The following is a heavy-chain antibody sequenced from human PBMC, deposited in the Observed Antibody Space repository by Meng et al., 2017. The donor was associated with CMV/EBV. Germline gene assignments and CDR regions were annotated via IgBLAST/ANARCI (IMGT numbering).Heavy chain of an antibody. CDR1: GFTFTSSA. CDR2: IVVGSGNT. Sequence: SVKVSCKAPGFTFTSSAVQWVRQARGQRLEWIGWIVVGSGNTNYAQKFQERVTITRDMSTSTAYMELSSLRSEDTAVYYCAAIPPAISGSYYADAFDIWGQGTMVTVS. D-gene: IGHD1-26*01. CDR3: AAIPPAISGSYYADAFDI. J-gene: IGHJ3*02. V-gene: IGHV1-58*01.